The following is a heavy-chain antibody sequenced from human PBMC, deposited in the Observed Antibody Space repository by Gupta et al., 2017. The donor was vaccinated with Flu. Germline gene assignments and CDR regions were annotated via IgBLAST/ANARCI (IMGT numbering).Heavy chain of an antibody. D-gene: IGHD6-13*01. V-gene: IGHV3-33*01. Sequence: QVQLVESGGGVVQPGRSLRLSCAASGFTFSSYGMHWVRQAPGKGLEWVAVIWYDGSNKYYADSVKGRFTISRDNSKNTLYLQMNSLRAEDTAVYYCARDLGGTEGIAAAGYFEYWGQGTLVTVSS. CDR1: GFTFSSYG. J-gene: IGHJ4*02. CDR2: IWYDGSNK. CDR3: ARDLGGTEGIAAAGYFEY.